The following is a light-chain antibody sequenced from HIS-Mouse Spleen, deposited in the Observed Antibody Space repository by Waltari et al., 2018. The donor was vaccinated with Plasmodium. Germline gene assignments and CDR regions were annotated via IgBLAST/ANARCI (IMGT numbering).Light chain of an antibody. V-gene: IGKV3-15*01. CDR2: GAA. CDR3: QKNKNGLFT. Sequence: EIVLTQSPAPLSVSQGARATLSCRASQSVSSNLAWYQQKPGQAPRLLIYGAATRATGTPARFRGSGSETEFTLTNSSLQSEDLAVYCCQKNKNGLFTVGPGTKVDMK. CDR1: QSVSSN. J-gene: IGKJ3*01.